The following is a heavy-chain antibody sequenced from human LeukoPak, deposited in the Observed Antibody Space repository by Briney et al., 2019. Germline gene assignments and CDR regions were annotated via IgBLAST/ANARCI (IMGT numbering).Heavy chain of an antibody. J-gene: IGHJ4*02. V-gene: IGHV3-15*01. CDR2: IKSKTDGGTT. CDR1: GFTFSNAW. D-gene: IGHD2-2*01. CDR3: TTKKLNCSNTSCYEAVDY. Sequence: GGSLRLSCAASGFTFSNAWMSWVRQAPGKGLEWVGRIKSKTDGGTTDYAAPVKGRFTISRDDSKNTLYLQMNSLKTEDTAVYYCTTKKLNCSNTSCYEAVDYWGQGTLVTVSS.